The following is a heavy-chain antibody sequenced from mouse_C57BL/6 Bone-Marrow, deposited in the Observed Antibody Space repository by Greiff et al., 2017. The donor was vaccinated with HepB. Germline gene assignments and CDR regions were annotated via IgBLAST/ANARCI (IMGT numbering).Heavy chain of an antibody. CDR2: ISDGGSYT. D-gene: IGHD2-3*01. CDR3: AREDGCPHYYAMDY. V-gene: IGHV5-4*01. J-gene: IGHJ4*01. CDR1: GFTFSSYA. Sequence: DVHLVESGGGLVKPGGSLKLSCAASGFTFSSYAMSWVRQTPEKRLEWVATISDGGSYTYYPDNVKGRFTISRDNAKNTPYLQMSQLKSEDTAMYYCAREDGCPHYYAMDYWGQGTSVTVSS.